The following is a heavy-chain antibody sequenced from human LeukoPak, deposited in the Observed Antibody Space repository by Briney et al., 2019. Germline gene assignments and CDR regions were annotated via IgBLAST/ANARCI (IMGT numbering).Heavy chain of an antibody. D-gene: IGHD1-1*01. J-gene: IGHJ5*02. Sequence: SETLSLTCTVSGGSISSYYWSWIRQPAGKGLEWIGRIYTSGSTNYNPSLKSRVTMSVDTSKNQFSLKLSSVTAADTAVYYCARGAGWNDQGNWFDPWGQGTLVTVSS. CDR1: GGSISSYY. CDR2: IYTSGST. V-gene: IGHV4-4*07. CDR3: ARGAGWNDQGNWFDP.